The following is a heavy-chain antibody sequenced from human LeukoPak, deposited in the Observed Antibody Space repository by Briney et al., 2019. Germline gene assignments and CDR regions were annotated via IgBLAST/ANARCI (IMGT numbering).Heavy chain of an antibody. Sequence: GGSLRLSCAASGFTFSSYSMNWVRQAPGKGLEWVSYISSSSSTIYYADSVKGRFTISRDNAKNSLYLQMNSLRAEDTAVYYCARDPDSSGWYSKGYFDYWGQGTLVTVSS. CDR3: ARDPDSSGWYSKGYFDY. V-gene: IGHV3-48*04. J-gene: IGHJ4*02. CDR2: ISSSSSTI. CDR1: GFTFSSYS. D-gene: IGHD6-19*01.